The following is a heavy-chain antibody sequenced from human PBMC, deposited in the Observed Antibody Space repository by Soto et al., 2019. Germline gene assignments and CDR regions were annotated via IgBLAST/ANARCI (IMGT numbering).Heavy chain of an antibody. CDR2: INHSGST. Sequence: PSETLSLTXAVYGGSFSGYYWSWIRQPPGKGLEWIGEINHSGSTNYNPSLKSRVTISVDTSKNQFSLKLSSVTAADTAVYYCAREGNYDSSGLFDPWGQGTLVTVSS. CDR1: GGSFSGYY. J-gene: IGHJ5*02. CDR3: AREGNYDSSGLFDP. V-gene: IGHV4-34*01. D-gene: IGHD3-22*01.